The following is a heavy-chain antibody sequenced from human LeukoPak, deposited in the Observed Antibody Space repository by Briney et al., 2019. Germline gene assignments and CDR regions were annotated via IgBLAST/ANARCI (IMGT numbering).Heavy chain of an antibody. Sequence: PGGSLRLSCAASGFTFSSYGMHWVRQAPGKGLEWVSAISGSGGSTYYADSVKGRFTISRDNAQNSLYLQMNSLRAEDTAIYYCVRDRGTYRPIDYWGQGTLVTVSS. V-gene: IGHV3-21*04. J-gene: IGHJ4*02. CDR3: VRDRGTYRPIDY. CDR1: GFTFSSYG. D-gene: IGHD1-26*01. CDR2: ISGSGGST.